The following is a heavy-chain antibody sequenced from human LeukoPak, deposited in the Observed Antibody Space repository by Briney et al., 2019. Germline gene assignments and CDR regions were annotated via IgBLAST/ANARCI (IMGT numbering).Heavy chain of an antibody. D-gene: IGHD6-13*01. CDR3: VREDTSSWYEGWFDP. CDR1: GLTFSSYW. Sequence: GGSLRLSCAASGLTFSSYWMNWVRQVPGKGLVWVSRIKSDGSDTSYADSVKGRFTISRDNAKNTLYLQMNSLRAEDTAVYYCVREDTSSWYEGWFDPWGQGTLVTVSS. CDR2: IKSDGSDT. V-gene: IGHV3-74*01. J-gene: IGHJ5*02.